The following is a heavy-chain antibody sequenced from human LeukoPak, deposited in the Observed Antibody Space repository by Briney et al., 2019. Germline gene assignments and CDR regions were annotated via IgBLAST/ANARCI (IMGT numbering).Heavy chain of an antibody. D-gene: IGHD6-19*01. V-gene: IGHV3-23*01. CDR3: AKGLGLAVAGGMDV. J-gene: IGHJ6*02. CDR2: IGGSGGGS. Sequence: GGALRLSCAASGFAFSSYAMSWVRQAPGEGLEWVSAIGGSGGGSYYAASAKGRFTISRDNSKNMVHLQMNSLRVEDTAVYYCAKGLGLAVAGGMDVWGQGTTVIVSS. CDR1: GFAFSSYA.